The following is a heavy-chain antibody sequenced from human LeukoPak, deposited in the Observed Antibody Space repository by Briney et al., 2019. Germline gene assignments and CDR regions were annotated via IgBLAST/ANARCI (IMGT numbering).Heavy chain of an antibody. CDR1: GFTFSTYA. J-gene: IGHJ3*02. V-gene: IGHV3-23*01. Sequence: GGSLRLSCAASGFTFSTYAMNWVRQAPGKGLEWVSAIRGSGGSTYYADSVKGRVTISRDNSKNTLYLQMNSLRAEDTAVYYCARASPYGDYVIGAFDTWGQGTMVTVSS. D-gene: IGHD4-17*01. CDR3: ARASPYGDYVIGAFDT. CDR2: IRGSGGST.